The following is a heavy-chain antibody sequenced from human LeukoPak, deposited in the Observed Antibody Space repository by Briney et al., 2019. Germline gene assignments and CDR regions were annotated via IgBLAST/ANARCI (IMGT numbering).Heavy chain of an antibody. V-gene: IGHV1-2*02. CDR2: INPNSGGT. Sequence: GASVKVSCKASGYIFTGYYMHWVRQAPGQGLEWMGWINPNSGGTNYAQKFQGRVTMTRDTSISTAYMELSRLRSDDTAVYYCARDGPRVSSGYYYGMDVWGQGTTVTASS. D-gene: IGHD3-22*01. CDR1: GYIFTGYY. CDR3: ARDGPRVSSGYYYGMDV. J-gene: IGHJ6*02.